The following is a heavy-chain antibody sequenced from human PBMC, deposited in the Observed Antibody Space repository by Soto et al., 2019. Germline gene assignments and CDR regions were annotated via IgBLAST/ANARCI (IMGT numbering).Heavy chain of an antibody. D-gene: IGHD3-16*01. V-gene: IGHV5-51*01. CDR1: GYSFTSYW. CDR3: ARHLYSYRWMGAFDI. J-gene: IGHJ3*02. CDR2: IYPXXXXX. Sequence: GESLKISCKGSGYSFTSYWIGWVRQMPGKGLEWMGIIYPXXXXXRYSPSFQGQVTISADKSISTAYLQWSSLKASDTAMYYCARHLYSYRWMGAFDIWGQGTMVTVSS.